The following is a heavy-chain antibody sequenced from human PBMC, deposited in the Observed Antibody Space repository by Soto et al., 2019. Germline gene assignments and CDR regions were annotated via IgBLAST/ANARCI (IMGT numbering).Heavy chain of an antibody. CDR1: GFTFSSYW. J-gene: IGHJ4*02. D-gene: IGHD2-8*01. CDR3: ARGPPVARGLSVYANFDFDY. CDR2: IKQDGSEK. V-gene: IGHV3-7*01. Sequence: GGSLRLSCAASGFTFSSYWMSWVRQAPGKGLEWVANIKQDGSEKYYVDSVKGRFTISRDNAKNSLYLQMNSLRAEDTAVYYCARGPPVARGLSVYANFDFDYWGQGTLVTVSS.